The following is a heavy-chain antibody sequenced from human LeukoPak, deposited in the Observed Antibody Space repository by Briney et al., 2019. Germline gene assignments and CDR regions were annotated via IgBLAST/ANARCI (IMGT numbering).Heavy chain of an antibody. CDR3: ARAQGLLWFGEFPDDAFDI. Sequence: SETLSLTCTVSGGSITNYYRSWIRQAAGRGLEWIGYIYYSGSTYYNPSLKRRVTISVDTSKNQFSLKLSSVTAADTAVYYCARAQGLLWFGEFPDDAFDIWGQGTMVTVSS. D-gene: IGHD3-10*01. CDR1: GGSITNYY. V-gene: IGHV4-59*12. J-gene: IGHJ3*02. CDR2: IYYSGST.